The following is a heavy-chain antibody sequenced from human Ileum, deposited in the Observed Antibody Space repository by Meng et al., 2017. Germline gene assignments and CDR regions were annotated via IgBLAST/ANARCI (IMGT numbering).Heavy chain of an antibody. CDR3: SRTSYYDNSGYYPG. D-gene: IGHD3-22*01. CDR2: INHSGST. V-gene: IGHV4-34*02. Sequence: QVPLPQWGAGLLNPSETLSLTCAVYGGSFSGYYWGWIRQPPGKGLEWIGEINHSGSTNYNPSLKSRVTISVDTSKNQFSLKLSSVTAADTAVYYCSRTSYYDNSGYYPGWGQGTLVTVSS. J-gene: IGHJ4*02. CDR1: GGSFSGYY.